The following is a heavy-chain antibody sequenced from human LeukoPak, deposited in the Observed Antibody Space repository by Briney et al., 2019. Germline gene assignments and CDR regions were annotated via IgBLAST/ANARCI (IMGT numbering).Heavy chain of an antibody. D-gene: IGHD1-26*01. J-gene: IGHJ3*02. CDR3: ARDQVGAKWVDAFDI. CDR1: GYTFTGYY. CDR2: INPNSGGT. V-gene: IGHV1-2*02. Sequence: ASVKVSCKASGYTFTGYYMHWVRQAPGQGLEWMGWINPNSGGTNYAQKFQGRVTMTRDTSISTAYMELSSLRSEDTAVYYCARDQVGAKWVDAFDIWGQGTMVTVSS.